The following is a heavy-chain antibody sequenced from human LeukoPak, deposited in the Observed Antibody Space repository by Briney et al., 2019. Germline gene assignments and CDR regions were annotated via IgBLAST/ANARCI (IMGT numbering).Heavy chain of an antibody. CDR1: GFIINDYY. CDR3: AKDPHYYGSGSWASWFDP. V-gene: IGHV3-11*04. CDR2: ISDTGFTT. J-gene: IGHJ5*02. Sequence: KPGGSLRLSCAACGFIINDYYMTCIRHTPEKGVEWLSDISDTGFTTYYAGSVRGRFTISRDNAKNSVYLQMNSLRAEDTAVYYCAKDPHYYGSGSWASWFDPWGQGTLVTVSS. D-gene: IGHD3-10*01.